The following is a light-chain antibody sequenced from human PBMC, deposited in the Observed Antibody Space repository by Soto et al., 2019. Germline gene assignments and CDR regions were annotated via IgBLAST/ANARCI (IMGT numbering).Light chain of an antibody. CDR2: AAS. Sequence: DIQMTQSPSTLSASVVDRVTITCRASQGIRNDLAWYQQKPGKAPKLLIFAASSLQSGVPSRFSGSGSGTNFTLTISSLQPEDFATFFCQQSYITPFTFGLGTRLEIK. V-gene: IGKV1-39*01. J-gene: IGKJ5*01. CDR3: QQSYITPFT. CDR1: QGIRND.